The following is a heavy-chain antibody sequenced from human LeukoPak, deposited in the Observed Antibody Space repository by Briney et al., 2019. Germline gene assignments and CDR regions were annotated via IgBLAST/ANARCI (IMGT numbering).Heavy chain of an antibody. CDR2: ITGSGGAT. V-gene: IGHV3-23*01. CDR3: AKASSAWYHFDS. Sequence: GGSLRLSCAVSGFTFSSYAMSWVRQAPGKGLEWVSVITGSGGATYYADSVKGRFTISRDNSKNMAYLQISSLRAADTAVYYCAKASSAWYHFDSWGQGALVTVSS. J-gene: IGHJ4*02. D-gene: IGHD6-19*01. CDR1: GFTFSSYA.